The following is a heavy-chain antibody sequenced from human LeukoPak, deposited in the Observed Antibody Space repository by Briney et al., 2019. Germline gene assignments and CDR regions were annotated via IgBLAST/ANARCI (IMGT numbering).Heavy chain of an antibody. J-gene: IGHJ4*02. D-gene: IGHD3-10*01. CDR1: GGSISSGGYY. V-gene: IGHV4-31*03. Sequence: SETLSLTCTVSGGSISSGGYYWSWIRQHPGKGLEWIGYIYYSGSTYYNPSLKSRVTISVDTSKNQFSLKLSSVTAADTAVYYCASLWFGENDYWGQGTLVTVSS. CDR2: IYYSGST. CDR3: ASLWFGENDY.